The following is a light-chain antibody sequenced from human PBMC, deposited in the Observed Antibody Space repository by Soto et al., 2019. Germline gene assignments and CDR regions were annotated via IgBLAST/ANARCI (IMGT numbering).Light chain of an antibody. CDR1: QSINSW. Sequence: DIQGSQSPSTLSASVVDRVTITCRASQSINSWLAWYQQKPGKAPKLLIYKASSLESGVPSRFSGSGSGTEFTLTISSLQPDDFATYYCQQYNSYSETFGQGTKVDIK. CDR2: KAS. CDR3: QQYNSYSET. V-gene: IGKV1-5*03. J-gene: IGKJ1*01.